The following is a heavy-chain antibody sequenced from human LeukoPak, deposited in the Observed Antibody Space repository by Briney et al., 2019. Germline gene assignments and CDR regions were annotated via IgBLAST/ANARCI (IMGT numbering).Heavy chain of an antibody. CDR1: GYTFTGYY. CDR2: INPDSGGT. J-gene: IGHJ1*01. CDR3: ARDGVGYYDSSGYYYFQH. Sequence: ASVKVSCKASGYTFTGYYMHWVRQAPGQGLEWMGWINPDSGGTNYAQKFQGRVTMTRDTSISTAYMELSRLRSDDTAVYYCARDGVGYYDSSGYYYFQHWGQGTLVTVSS. D-gene: IGHD3-22*01. V-gene: IGHV1-2*02.